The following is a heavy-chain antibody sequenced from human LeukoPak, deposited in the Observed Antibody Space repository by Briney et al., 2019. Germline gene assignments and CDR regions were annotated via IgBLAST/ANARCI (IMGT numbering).Heavy chain of an antibody. CDR2: MNPNSGNT. D-gene: IGHD4-17*01. CDR1: GYTFTSYD. J-gene: IGHJ6*02. V-gene: IGHV1-8*01. CDR3: ARGEGTTVTTWVWDHYYGMDV. Sequence: ASVKVSCKASGYTFTSYDINWVRQATGQGLEWMGWMNPNSGNTGYAQKFQGRVTMTRNTSISTAYMELSSLRSKDTAVYYCARGEGTTVTTWVWDHYYGMDVWGQGTTVTVSS.